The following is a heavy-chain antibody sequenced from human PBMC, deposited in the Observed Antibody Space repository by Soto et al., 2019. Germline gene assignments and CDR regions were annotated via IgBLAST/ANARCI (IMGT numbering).Heavy chain of an antibody. Sequence: VGSLRLSCAASGFAFSTFAMTWVRQAPGKGLEWVAAISVSGNNAYYADSVKGRFTISRDNSQNSVFLQMSSLRADDTAVYYCARDQLRPGILYSLGVLLPEYGLWGQGTLVTVSS. CDR1: GFAFSTFA. CDR3: ARDQLRPGILYSLGVLLPEYGL. CDR2: ISVSGNNA. J-gene: IGHJ4*02. D-gene: IGHD3-22*01. V-gene: IGHV3-23*01.